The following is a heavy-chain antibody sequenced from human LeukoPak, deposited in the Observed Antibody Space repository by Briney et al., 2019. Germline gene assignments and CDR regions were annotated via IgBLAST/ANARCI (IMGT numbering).Heavy chain of an antibody. CDR1: GFTVSSNS. D-gene: IGHD3-22*01. CDR3: ARDPAPPDYYDSSGYYPGGWFDP. CDR2: ISSSSSYI. J-gene: IGHJ5*02. V-gene: IGHV3-21*01. Sequence: PGGSLRLSCTVSGFTVSSNSMNWVRQAPGKGLEWVSSISSSSSYIYYADSVKGRFTISRDNAKNSLYLQMNSLRAEDTAVYYCARDPAPPDYYDSSGYYPGGWFDPWGQGTLVTVSS.